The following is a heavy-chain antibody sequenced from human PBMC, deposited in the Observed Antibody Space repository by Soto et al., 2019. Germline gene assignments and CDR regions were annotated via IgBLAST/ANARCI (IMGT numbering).Heavy chain of an antibody. J-gene: IGHJ4*01. CDR2: VIPNLGVT. Sequence: QVQLVQSGAEVKKPGSSVKVSCKASGGTLSSYPFRWVRQAPGQGLEWLGRVIPNLGVTNYAKKFQGRFTIVVDTSTRTAYMELNSLRYEETAVYYCARDKGYCSDTSCPDFDYLGQGTLVTFSS. D-gene: IGHD2-15*01. CDR3: ARDKGYCSDTSCPDFDY. V-gene: IGHV1-69*04. CDR1: GGTLSSYP.